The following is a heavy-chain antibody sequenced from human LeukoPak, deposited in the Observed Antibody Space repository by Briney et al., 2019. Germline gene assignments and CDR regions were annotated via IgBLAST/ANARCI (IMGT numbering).Heavy chain of an antibody. CDR1: GYSFTSYW. CDR2: IYPGDSDT. V-gene: IGHV5-51*01. CDR3: ARHGGYCSDGSCYSNYYYGMDV. D-gene: IGHD2-15*01. Sequence: GESLKISCKGSGYSFTSYWIGWVRQMPGKGLEWMGIIYPGDSDTRYSPSFQGQVTISADKSISTAYLQWSSLKASDTAMYYCARHGGYCSDGSCYSNYYYGMDVWGQGTTVTVSS. J-gene: IGHJ6*02.